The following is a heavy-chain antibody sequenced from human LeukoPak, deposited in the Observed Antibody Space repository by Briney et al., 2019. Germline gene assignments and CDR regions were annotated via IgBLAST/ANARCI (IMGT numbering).Heavy chain of an antibody. CDR2: IYYSGST. CDR3: ARAETTSPSGPIFDY. J-gene: IGHJ4*02. Sequence: PSETLSLTCTVSGGSISSYYWSWIRQPPGKGLEWIGYIYYSGSTNYNPSLKSRVTISVDTSKNQFSLKLSSATAADAAVYYCARAETTSPSGPIFDYWGQGTLVTVSS. CDR1: GGSISSYY. D-gene: IGHD1-14*01. V-gene: IGHV4-59*01.